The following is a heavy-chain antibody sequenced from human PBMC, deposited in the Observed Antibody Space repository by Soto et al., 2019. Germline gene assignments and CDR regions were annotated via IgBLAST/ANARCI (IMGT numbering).Heavy chain of an antibody. J-gene: IGHJ4*02. V-gene: IGHV4-4*02. Sequence: QVQMQKSGPGLVKPSGTLSLTCAVSVGSISSTDWWSWVRQHPGKGLEWIGEIYHGGSTNYNPSLKSRVTISVDRSKNQFSLKLTSVTAADTAVYYCASSKSGGSYYFDYWGQGTLVTVSS. CDR2: IYHGGST. CDR1: VGSISSTDW. CDR3: ASSKSGGSYYFDY. D-gene: IGHD1-26*01.